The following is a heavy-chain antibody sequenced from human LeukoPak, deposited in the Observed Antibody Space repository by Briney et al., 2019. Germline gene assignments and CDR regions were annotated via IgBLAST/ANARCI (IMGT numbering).Heavy chain of an antibody. Sequence: ASVKVSCKASGGNFGNYVIHWVRQAPGQGLEWMGRITPFFGVANYAQTFQDRATFTADKITNTAYMQISSLKSEDTAVYFCARDTNEEYSSSSDGLAVWGQGTTVTVSS. CDR2: ITPFFGVA. CDR1: GGNFGNYV. V-gene: IGHV1-69*04. D-gene: IGHD6-6*01. J-gene: IGHJ6*02. CDR3: ARDTNEEYSSSSDGLAV.